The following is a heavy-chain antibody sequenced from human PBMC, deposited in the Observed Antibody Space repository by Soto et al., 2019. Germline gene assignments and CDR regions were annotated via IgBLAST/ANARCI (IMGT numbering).Heavy chain of an antibody. J-gene: IGHJ6*02. CDR1: GDSITGDNW. CDR3: ATQGFYRMGV. V-gene: IGHV4-4*02. Sequence: QVQLQESGPGLVQPSGTLSLTCAVSGDSITGDNWWGWVRQPPGKGLEWIGEIHHSGATNYNPSLKIRVTISVDKSKNQFSLKLTSVTAADTAMFYCATQGFYRMGVWGRGTTVTVSS. CDR2: IHHSGAT.